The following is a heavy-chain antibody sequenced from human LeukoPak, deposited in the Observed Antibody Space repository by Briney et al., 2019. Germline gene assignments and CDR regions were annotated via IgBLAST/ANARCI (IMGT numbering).Heavy chain of an antibody. V-gene: IGHV3-48*01. D-gene: IGHD3-10*01. CDR1: GFTFSSYA. Sequence: PGGSLRLSCAASGFTFSSYAMHWVHQAPGKGLEWVSYISSSSSTIYYADSVKGRFTISRDNAKNSLYLQMNSLRAEDTAVYYCARDPGVLWFGECAFDIWGQGTMVTVSS. J-gene: IGHJ3*02. CDR2: ISSSSSTI. CDR3: ARDPGVLWFGECAFDI.